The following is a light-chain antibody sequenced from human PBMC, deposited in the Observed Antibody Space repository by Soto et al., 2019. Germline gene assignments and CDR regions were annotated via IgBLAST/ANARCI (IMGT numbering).Light chain of an antibody. CDR2: GNS. CDR3: QSYDSSLRGWV. J-gene: IGLJ3*02. CDR1: SSNIGAGYD. V-gene: IGLV1-40*01. Sequence: QSVLTQPPSVSGAPGQRVTISCTGSSSNIGAGYDVPWYQQLPGTAPKLLIYGNSNRPSGVPDRFSGSKSGTSASLAITGLQAEDEAEYYCQSYDSSLRGWVFGGGTKLTVL.